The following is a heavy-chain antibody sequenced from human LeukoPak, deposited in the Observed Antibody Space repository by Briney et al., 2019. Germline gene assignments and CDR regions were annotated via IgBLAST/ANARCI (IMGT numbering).Heavy chain of an antibody. J-gene: IGHJ6*02. CDR3: ARERLVVVGDAYYYYGMDV. V-gene: IGHV3-21*01. CDR2: ISSSSSYI. CDR1: GFTFSNYK. D-gene: IGHD2-2*01. Sequence: GGSLRLSCSASGFTFSNYKMNWVRQAPGKGLEWVSSISSSSSYIYYADSMKGRFTVSRDNAKNPLFLQMNSLRAEDTAVYYCARERLVVVGDAYYYYGMDVWGQGTTVTVSS.